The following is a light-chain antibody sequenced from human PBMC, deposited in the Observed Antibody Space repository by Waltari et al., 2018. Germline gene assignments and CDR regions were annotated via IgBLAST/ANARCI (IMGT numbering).Light chain of an antibody. Sequence: EVLLTQSPGTLSLSPGERATLSCRASQSVGRSLAWYQQKPGQAPRLLIYGASTRFTGIPDRFSGSGSGTDFSLTISKLEPEDFAVYYCQHYVRLPATFGQGTTVEIK. V-gene: IGKV3-20*01. CDR3: QHYVRLPAT. CDR2: GAS. J-gene: IGKJ1*01. CDR1: QSVGRS.